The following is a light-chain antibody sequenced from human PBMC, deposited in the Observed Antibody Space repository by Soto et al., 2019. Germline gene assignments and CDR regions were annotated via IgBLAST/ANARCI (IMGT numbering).Light chain of an antibody. V-gene: IGKV3-20*01. CDR3: QQYGSSPWT. CDR1: QSVSSSF. CDR2: GAS. J-gene: IGKJ1*01. Sequence: EIVLTQSPGTLSLSPGEIATLSCRASQSVSSSFLAWYQQKPGQAPRPLIYGASSRATGIPDRFSGSGSGTDFTLTISRLEPEDFAVYYCQQYGSSPWTFGQGTKVEIK.